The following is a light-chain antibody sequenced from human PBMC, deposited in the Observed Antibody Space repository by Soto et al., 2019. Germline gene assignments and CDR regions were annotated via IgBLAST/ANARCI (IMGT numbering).Light chain of an antibody. V-gene: IGKV3-15*01. CDR3: QPYNNWPLT. J-gene: IGKJ4*01. Sequence: EVVMRQSPATLAGSPGEGATLSCRASQGIGDTLAWYQHKPGQTPRLLIYDTSTRATGVPTRFSGSRSGAEFTLTINSLQSEDFAVYYCQPYNNWPLTFGGGTKVDIK. CDR2: DTS. CDR1: QGIGDT.